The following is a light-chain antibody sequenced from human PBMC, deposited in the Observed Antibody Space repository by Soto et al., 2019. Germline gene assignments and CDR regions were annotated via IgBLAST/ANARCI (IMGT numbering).Light chain of an antibody. CDR2: GAS. CDR3: QQYNKWPRT. Sequence: EIVMTQSPATLSVSPGERATVSCRASQSVSSNLAWYQQKPGQAPRLLIYGASTRATGIPARFSGSGSGTEFTLTIGSLQSEDFAAYYCQQYNKWPRTFGQGTKLEIK. J-gene: IGKJ2*01. V-gene: IGKV3-15*01. CDR1: QSVSSN.